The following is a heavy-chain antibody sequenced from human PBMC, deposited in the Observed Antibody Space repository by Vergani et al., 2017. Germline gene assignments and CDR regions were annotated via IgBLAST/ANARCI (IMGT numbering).Heavy chain of an antibody. CDR2: INHSGST. Sequence: QVQLQQWGAGLLKPSETLSLTCAVYGRSFSGSYWSWIRQPPGKGLEWSGEINHSGSTNYNPSLKSRVTISVDTSKNQFSLKLSSVTAADTAVYYCARGVGGGYYYMDVWGKGTTVTVSS. CDR1: GRSFSGSY. V-gene: IGHV4-34*02. J-gene: IGHJ6*03. CDR3: ARGVGGGYYYMDV. D-gene: IGHD3-10*01.